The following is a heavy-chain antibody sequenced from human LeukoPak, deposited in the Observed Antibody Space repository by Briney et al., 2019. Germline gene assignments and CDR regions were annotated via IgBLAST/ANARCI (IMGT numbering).Heavy chain of an antibody. CDR2: IYYSGST. J-gene: IGHJ4*02. CDR3: ASSGYSYGTFDY. CDR1: GGSISSYY. D-gene: IGHD5-18*01. V-gene: IGHV4-59*08. Sequence: PSETLSLTCTVSGGSISSYYWSWIRQPPGKGLEWIGYIYYSGSTNYNPSLKSRVTMSVDTSKNQFSLKLSSVTAADTAVYYCASSGYSYGTFDYWGQGTLVTVSS.